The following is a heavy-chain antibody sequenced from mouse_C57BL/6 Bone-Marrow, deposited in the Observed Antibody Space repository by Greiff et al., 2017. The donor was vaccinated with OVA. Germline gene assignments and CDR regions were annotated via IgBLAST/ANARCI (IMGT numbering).Heavy chain of an antibody. CDR2: INPNNGGT. Sequence: EVQLQQSGPELVKPGASVKISCKASGYTFTDYYMNWVKQSHGKSLEWIGDINPNNGGTSYNQKFKGKATLTVDKSSSTAYMELRSLTSEDSAVYYCARCLLPWFAYWGQGTLVTVSA. D-gene: IGHD1-1*01. CDR1: GYTFTDYY. CDR3: ARCLLPWFAY. J-gene: IGHJ3*01. V-gene: IGHV1-26*01.